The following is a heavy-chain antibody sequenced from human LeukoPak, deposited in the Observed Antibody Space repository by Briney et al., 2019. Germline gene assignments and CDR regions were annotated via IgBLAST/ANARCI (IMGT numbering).Heavy chain of an antibody. CDR2: IYYSGTT. CDR1: GGSISSSSYY. D-gene: IGHD2-15*01. Sequence: SETLSLTCTVSGGSISSSSYYWGWIRQPPGKGLEWIGSIYYSGTTYYHPSLKSRFTISVDTSKSQFSLKLSSVTAADTAVYYCARRSVVVVAEVDYWGQGTLVTVSS. J-gene: IGHJ4*02. CDR3: ARRSVVVVAEVDY. V-gene: IGHV4-39*07.